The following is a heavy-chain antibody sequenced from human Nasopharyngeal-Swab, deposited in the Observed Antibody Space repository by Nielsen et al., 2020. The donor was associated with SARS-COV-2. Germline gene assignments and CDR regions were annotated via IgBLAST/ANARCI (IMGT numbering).Heavy chain of an antibody. D-gene: IGHD3-10*01. CDR3: ARQMDYYGSGSPPGY. CDR1: GYSFTSYW. CDR2: IDPSDSYT. Sequence: KVSCKGSGYSFTSYWISWVRQMPGKGLEWMGRIDPSDSYTNYSPSFQGHVTISADKSISTAYLQWSSLEASDTAMYYCARQMDYYGSGSPPGYWGQGTLVTVSS. J-gene: IGHJ4*02. V-gene: IGHV5-10-1*01.